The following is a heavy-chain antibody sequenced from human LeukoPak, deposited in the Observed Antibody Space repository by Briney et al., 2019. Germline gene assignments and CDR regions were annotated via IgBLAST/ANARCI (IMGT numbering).Heavy chain of an antibody. Sequence: PGGSLRLSCAASGFTFSSYGMHWVRQAPGKGLEWVAVIWYDGSNKYYADSVKGRFTISRDNSKNTLYLQMNSLRAEDTAVYYCAREGQLPPFYYYCYYMDVWGKGTTVTVPS. D-gene: IGHD6-6*01. CDR3: AREGQLPPFYYYCYYMDV. V-gene: IGHV3-33*01. CDR1: GFTFSSYG. CDR2: IWYDGSNK. J-gene: IGHJ6*03.